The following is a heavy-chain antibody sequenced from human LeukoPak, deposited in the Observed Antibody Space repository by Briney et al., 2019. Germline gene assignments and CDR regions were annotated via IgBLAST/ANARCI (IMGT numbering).Heavy chain of an antibody. J-gene: IGHJ4*02. CDR3: ARARYYYDNSVYPAVRFDF. V-gene: IGHV4-59*01. CDR1: GGSISSYY. Sequence: SETLSLTCTVSGGSISSYYGSWIRQPPGKELECIGYIWYNGSTNYSPSLKRRVTISVDTSQNQFSLKLTSVTAADTAVYYCARARYYYDNSVYPAVRFDFWGQGILVTVS. CDR2: IWYNGST. D-gene: IGHD3-22*01.